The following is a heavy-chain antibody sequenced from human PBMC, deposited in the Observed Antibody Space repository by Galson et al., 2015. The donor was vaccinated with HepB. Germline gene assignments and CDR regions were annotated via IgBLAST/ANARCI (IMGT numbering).Heavy chain of an antibody. V-gene: IGHV1-69*13. CDR3: ARGPFYDFWSGYYPPGWFDP. D-gene: IGHD3-3*01. CDR1: GGTFSSYA. J-gene: IGHJ5*02. CDR2: IIPIFGTA. Sequence: SVKVSCKASGGTFSSYAISWVRQAPGQGLEWMGGIIPIFGTANYAQKFQGRVPITADESTSTAYMELSSLRSEDTAVYYCARGPFYDFWSGYYPPGWFDPWGQGTLVTVSS.